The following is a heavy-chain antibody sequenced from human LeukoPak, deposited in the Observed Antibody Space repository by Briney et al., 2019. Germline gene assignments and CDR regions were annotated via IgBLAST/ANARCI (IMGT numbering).Heavy chain of an antibody. V-gene: IGHV4-34*01. D-gene: IGHD3-10*01. J-gene: IGHJ5*02. CDR1: WASFSGYY. CDR3: ARGPGRISMVRGVNQGFRHTGWFDP. CDR2: INHSGST. Sequence: SETLSLTCAVYWASFSGYYGSWIRQPPGKGLEWIGEINHSGSTNYNPSLTTRATISVDTSKNHFSLKLSSVPAADTAVYYCARGPGRISMVRGVNQGFRHTGWFDPWGQGTLVTVSS.